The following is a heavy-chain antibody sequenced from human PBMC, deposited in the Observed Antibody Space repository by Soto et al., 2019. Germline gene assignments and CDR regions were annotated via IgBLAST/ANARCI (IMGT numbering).Heavy chain of an antibody. Sequence: ASVKVSCKASGGTFSSYAISWVRQAPGQGLEWMGGIIPIFGTANYAQKFQGRVTITADESTSTAYMELSSLRSEDTAVYYCEREGSTPRVMDVWGQGNTVTVSS. V-gene: IGHV1-69*13. J-gene: IGHJ6*02. CDR2: IIPIFGTA. CDR1: GGTFSSYA. CDR3: EREGSTPRVMDV.